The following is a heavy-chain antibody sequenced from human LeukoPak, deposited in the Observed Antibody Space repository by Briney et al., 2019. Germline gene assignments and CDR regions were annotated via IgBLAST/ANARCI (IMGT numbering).Heavy chain of an antibody. CDR1: GYTFTSYD. J-gene: IGHJ4*02. CDR3: ARGLKSRARYQWPDIVVVPAAAGYPDY. V-gene: IGHV1-8*01. CDR2: MNPNSGNT. Sequence: ASVKVSCKASGYTFTSYDINWVRQATGQGLEWMGWMNPNSGNTGYAQKFQGRVTMTRNTSISTAYMELSSLRSEDTAVYYCARGLKSRARYQWPDIVVVPAAAGYPDYWGQGTLVTVSS. D-gene: IGHD2-2*01.